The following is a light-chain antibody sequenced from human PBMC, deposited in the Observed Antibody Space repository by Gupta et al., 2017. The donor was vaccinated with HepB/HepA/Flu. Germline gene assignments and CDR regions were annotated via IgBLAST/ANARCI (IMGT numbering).Light chain of an antibody. CDR2: GNS. CDR3: AAWDETLNGLV. J-gene: IGLJ3*02. CDR1: SSNIGAGYD. Sequence: QSVLTQPPSVSGAPGQRVTISCTGSSSNIGAGYDVHWYQQLPGTAPKLLIYGNSNRPSGVPDRFSGSKSGTSASLAITGLQAEDEADFYCAAWDETLNGLVFGGGTKLTVL. V-gene: IGLV1-50*01.